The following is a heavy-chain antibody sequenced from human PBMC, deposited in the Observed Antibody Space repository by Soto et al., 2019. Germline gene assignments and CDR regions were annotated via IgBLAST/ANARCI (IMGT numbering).Heavy chain of an antibody. J-gene: IGHJ4*02. CDR1: GFTFSSYG. V-gene: IGHV3-30*18. D-gene: IGHD3-10*01. Sequence: GGSLRLSCAASGFTFSSYGMHWVRQAPGKGLEWVAVISYDGSNKYYADSVKGRFTISRDNSKNTLYLQMNSLRAEDTAVYYCAKVLNYGSGSYYNHYFDYWGQGTLVTVSS. CDR2: ISYDGSNK. CDR3: AKVLNYGSGSYYNHYFDY.